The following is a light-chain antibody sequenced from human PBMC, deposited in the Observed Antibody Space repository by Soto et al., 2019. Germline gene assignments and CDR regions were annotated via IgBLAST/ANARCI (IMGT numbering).Light chain of an antibody. CDR1: QSISSW. CDR3: QQYENYWT. CDR2: DAS. V-gene: IGKV1-5*01. J-gene: IGKJ1*01. Sequence: DIQMTQSPSTLSASVVDRFTITCRASQSISSWLAWYQQKPGKAPKLLIYDASNLESGVPSRFSGSGSGTEFTLTISNLQPDDFATYYCQQYENYWTCGQGTKVAIK.